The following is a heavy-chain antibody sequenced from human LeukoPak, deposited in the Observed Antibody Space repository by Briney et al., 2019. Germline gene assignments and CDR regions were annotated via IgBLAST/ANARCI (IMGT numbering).Heavy chain of an antibody. J-gene: IGHJ4*02. CDR3: ARGWLQYFDY. Sequence: SETLSLTCAVYGGSFSGYYWSWIRQPPGKGLEWIGEINHSGSTNYNPSLKSRVTISVDTSKNQFSLKLSSVTAADTAVYYCARGWLQYFDYWGQGTLVTVSS. D-gene: IGHD5-24*01. CDR1: GGSFSGYY. CDR2: INHSGST. V-gene: IGHV4-34*01.